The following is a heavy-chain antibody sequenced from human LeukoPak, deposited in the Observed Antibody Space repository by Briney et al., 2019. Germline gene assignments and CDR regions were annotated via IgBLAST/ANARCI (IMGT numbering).Heavy chain of an antibody. J-gene: IGHJ4*02. V-gene: IGHV4-59*01. CDR3: ARDYDSSGYYDY. CDR2: IYYSGST. CDR1: GGSTSSYY. D-gene: IGHD3-22*01. Sequence: SETLSLTCTVSGGSTSSYYWSWIRQPPGKGLEWIGYIYYSGSTNYNPSLKSRVTISVDTSKNQFSLKLSSVTAADTAVYYCARDYDSSGYYDYWGQGTLVTVSS.